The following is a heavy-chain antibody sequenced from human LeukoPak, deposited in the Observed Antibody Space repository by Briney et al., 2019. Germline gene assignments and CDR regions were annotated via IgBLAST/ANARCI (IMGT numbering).Heavy chain of an antibody. V-gene: IGHV3-23*01. Sequence: GGSLRLSCAASGFTFSSYAMSWVRQAPGKGLEWVSGISGSGGSTYYADSVKGRFTISRGNSKNTLFLQMNSLRAEDTAVYYCAKSPPYSGSHQELDYWGQGTLVTVSS. D-gene: IGHD1-26*01. CDR1: GFTFSSYA. J-gene: IGHJ4*02. CDR3: AKSPPYSGSHQELDY. CDR2: ISGSGGST.